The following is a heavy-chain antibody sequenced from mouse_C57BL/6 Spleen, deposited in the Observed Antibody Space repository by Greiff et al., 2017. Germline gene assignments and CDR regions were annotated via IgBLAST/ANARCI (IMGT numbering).Heavy chain of an antibody. CDR2: ISYDGSN. D-gene: IGHD2-2*01. CDR1: GYSITSGYY. V-gene: IGHV3-6*01. CDR3: GGYGYDGTGFYYAMDY. Sequence: EVKLMESGPGLVKPSQSLSLTCSVTGYSITSGYYWNWIRQFPGNKLEWMGYISYDGSNNYNPSLKNRISITRDTSKNQFFLKLNSVTTEDTATYYCGGYGYDGTGFYYAMDYWGQGTSVTVSS. J-gene: IGHJ4*01.